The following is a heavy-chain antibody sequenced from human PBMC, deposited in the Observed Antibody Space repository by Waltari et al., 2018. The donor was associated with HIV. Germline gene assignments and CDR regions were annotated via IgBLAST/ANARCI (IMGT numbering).Heavy chain of an antibody. V-gene: IGHV2-70*01. CDR3: ARTSGYSSGPVGGFDP. D-gene: IGHD6-19*01. CDR2: IDWDDDK. CDR1: GFSLSTSGMC. J-gene: IGHJ5*02. Sequence: QVTLRESGPALVKPTQTLTLTCTFSGFSLSTSGMCVTWIRTPPGKALEWLALIDWDDDKYYSTSLKTRLTISKDTSKNQVVLTMTNMDPVDTATYYCARTSGYSSGPVGGFDPWGQGTLVTVSS.